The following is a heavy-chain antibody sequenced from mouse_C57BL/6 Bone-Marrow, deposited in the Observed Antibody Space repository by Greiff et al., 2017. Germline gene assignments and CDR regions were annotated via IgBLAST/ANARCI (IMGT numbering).Heavy chain of an antibody. CDR2: IRNKANNHAT. CDR1: GFTFSDAW. D-gene: IGHD2-4*01. Sequence: EVQLVESGGGLVQPGGSMKLSCAASGFTFSDAWMDWVRQSPEKGLEWVAEIRNKANNHATYYAESVKGRFTISRDDSKSSVYLQMNSLRAEDTGIYYGTYDYDVDYAMDYWGQGTSVTVSS. CDR3: TYDYDVDYAMDY. J-gene: IGHJ4*01. V-gene: IGHV6-6*01.